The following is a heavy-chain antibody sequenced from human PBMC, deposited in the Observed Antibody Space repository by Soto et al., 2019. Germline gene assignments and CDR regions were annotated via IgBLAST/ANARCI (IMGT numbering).Heavy chain of an antibody. J-gene: IGHJ4*02. CDR1: GFTVSSNY. CDR2: ISSSSSYI. D-gene: IGHD2-2*01. CDR3: ARGGFLDIVVVPAAISEYYFDY. V-gene: IGHV3-21*01. Sequence: GGSLRLSCAASGFTVSSNYMSWVRQAPGKGLEWVSSISSSSSYIYYADSVKGRLTISRDNAKNSLYLQMNSLRAEDTAVYYCARGGFLDIVVVPAAISEYYFDYWGQGTLVTVSS.